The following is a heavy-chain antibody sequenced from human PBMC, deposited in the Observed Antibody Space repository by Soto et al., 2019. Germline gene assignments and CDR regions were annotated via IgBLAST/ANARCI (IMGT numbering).Heavy chain of an antibody. Sequence: QVQLQESGPGLVKPSQTLSLTCTVSGGSISSGGYYWSWIRQHPGKAQEWIGYIYYSGSTYYTPSLTIRVTISVPTSMHTFSLTLSPVPAPHTAVYYSARSSQPTVTTFHYWGQGTLVTVSS. D-gene: IGHD4-17*01. V-gene: IGHV4-31*03. CDR3: ARSSQPTVTTFHY. J-gene: IGHJ4*02. CDR1: GGSISSGGYY. CDR2: IYYSGST.